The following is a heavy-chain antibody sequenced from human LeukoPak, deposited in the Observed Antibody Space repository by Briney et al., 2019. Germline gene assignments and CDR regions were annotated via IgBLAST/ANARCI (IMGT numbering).Heavy chain of an antibody. Sequence: KTSETLSLTCAVSGGSISSGGYSWSWIRQHPGKGLEWIGYIHYTGRTYYSPSLKSRVTISVDTSKNQFSLKLSSVTAADTAVYYCASNQLLPYYFDYWGQGTLVTVSS. V-gene: IGHV4-31*11. CDR2: IHYTGRT. CDR3: ASNQLLPYYFDY. J-gene: IGHJ4*02. D-gene: IGHD3-22*01. CDR1: GGSISSGGYS.